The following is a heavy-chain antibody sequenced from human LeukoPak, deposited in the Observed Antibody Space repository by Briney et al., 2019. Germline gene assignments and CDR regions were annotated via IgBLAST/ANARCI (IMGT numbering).Heavy chain of an antibody. V-gene: IGHV4-34*01. Sequence: SETLSLTCTVSGGSISGYYWSWIRQPPGKGLEWIGEINHSGSTYYNPSLKSRVTISVDTSKNQFSLKLSSVTAADTAVYYCARGRKLWLPPLYYYYMDVWGKGTTVTVSS. CDR2: INHSGST. D-gene: IGHD6-19*01. J-gene: IGHJ6*03. CDR1: GGSISGYY. CDR3: ARGRKLWLPPLYYYYMDV.